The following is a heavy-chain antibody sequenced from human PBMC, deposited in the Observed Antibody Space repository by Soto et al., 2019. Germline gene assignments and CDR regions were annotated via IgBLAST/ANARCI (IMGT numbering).Heavy chain of an antibody. V-gene: IGHV4-39*01. CDR2: IYYSGST. Sequence: QLQLQESGPGLVKPSETLSLTCTVSGGSISSSSYYWDWLRQPPGKGLEWIGSIYYSGSTYYNPFLKSRVTISVDTSQMQVSVTLSSVTAADTARCYGAGGSMQDYMDVWGKGTKVTVSS. D-gene: IGHD2-8*01. CDR1: GGSISSSSYY. J-gene: IGHJ6*03. CDR3: AGGSMQDYMDV.